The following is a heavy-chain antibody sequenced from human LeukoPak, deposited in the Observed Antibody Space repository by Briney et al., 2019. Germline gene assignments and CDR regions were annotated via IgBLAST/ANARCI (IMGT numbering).Heavy chain of an antibody. CDR2: IYYSGST. J-gene: IGHJ4*02. D-gene: IGHD3-22*01. V-gene: IGHV4-61*05. CDR1: GDSISSSPYF. Sequence: SETLSLTCTVSGDSISSSPYFCGWLRQPPGKGLEWIGYIYYSGSTNYNPSLKSRVTISVDTSKNQFSLKLSSVTAADTAVYYCASYSYYYDSSGYFDYWGQGTLVTVSS. CDR3: ASYSYYYDSSGYFDY.